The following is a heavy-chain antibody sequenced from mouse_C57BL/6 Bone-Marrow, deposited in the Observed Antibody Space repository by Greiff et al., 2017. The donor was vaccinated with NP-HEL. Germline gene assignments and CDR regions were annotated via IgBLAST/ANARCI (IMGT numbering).Heavy chain of an antibody. J-gene: IGHJ3*01. V-gene: IGHV1-52*01. CDR1: GYTFTSYW. CDR3: ARRSDGYYFAY. CDR2: IDPSDSET. Sequence: QVQLQQPGAELVRPGSSVKLSCKASGYTFTSYWMHWVKQRPIQGLEWIGNIDPSDSETHYNQKFKDKATLTVDKSSSTAYMQLISLTSEDSAVYYCARRSDGYYFAYWGQVTLVTVSA. D-gene: IGHD2-3*01.